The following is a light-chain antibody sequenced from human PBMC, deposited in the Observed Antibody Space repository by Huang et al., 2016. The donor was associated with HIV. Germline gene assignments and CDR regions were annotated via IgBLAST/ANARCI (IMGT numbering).Light chain of an antibody. J-gene: IGKJ3*01. CDR3: QQYNNWPPLFT. CDR1: QGVNSN. Sequence: EIAMTQSPVTLSVSPGERATLSCRVSQGVNSNLAWYQQKPGQAPRFSGSGSGTEFTLTISSLQSDDFAVYYCQQYNNWPPLFTFGPGTTVEIK. V-gene: IGKV3-15*01.